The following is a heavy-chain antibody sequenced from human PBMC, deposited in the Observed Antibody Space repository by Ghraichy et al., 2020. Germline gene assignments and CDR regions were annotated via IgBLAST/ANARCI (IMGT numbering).Heavy chain of an antibody. Sequence: SGPTLVKPTETLTLTCTVSGFSLSNARMGVSWIRQPPGKALEWLAHIFSNDEKSYSTSLKSRLTISKDTSKSQVVLTMTNMDPVDTATYYCARIIAEYYYDSSAAFDIWGQGTMVTVSS. CDR2: IFSNDEK. J-gene: IGHJ3*02. V-gene: IGHV2-26*01. CDR3: ARIIAEYYYDSSAAFDI. D-gene: IGHD3-22*01. CDR1: GFSLSNARMG.